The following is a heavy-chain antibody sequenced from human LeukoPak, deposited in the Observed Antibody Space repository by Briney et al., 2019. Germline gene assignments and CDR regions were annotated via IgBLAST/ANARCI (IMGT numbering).Heavy chain of an antibody. CDR3: ARGPTAFDY. CDR1: GFTFSSYA. Sequence: GGSLRLSCAASGFTFSSYAMSWVRQAPGKGLEWVSVIYSGGSTYYADSVKGRFTISRDNSKNTLYLQMNSLRAEDTAVYYCARGPTAFDYWGQGTLVTVSS. CDR2: IYSGGST. J-gene: IGHJ4*02. V-gene: IGHV3-66*01.